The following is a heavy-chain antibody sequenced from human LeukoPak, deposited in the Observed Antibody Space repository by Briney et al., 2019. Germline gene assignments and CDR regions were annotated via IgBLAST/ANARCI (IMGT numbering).Heavy chain of an antibody. CDR1: GFTFSSYA. CDR2: ISYDGSNK. V-gene: IGHV3-30*04. J-gene: IGHJ6*04. Sequence: GGSLRLSCAAPGFTFSSYAMHWVRHALGKGLDWVALISYDGSNKYYADSVKGRFTISRDNSKNTLYLQMNSLRAEDTAVYYCARGRPYDILTGYYPLYYYYYGMDVWGKGTTVTVSS. D-gene: IGHD3-9*01. CDR3: ARGRPYDILTGYYPLYYYYYGMDV.